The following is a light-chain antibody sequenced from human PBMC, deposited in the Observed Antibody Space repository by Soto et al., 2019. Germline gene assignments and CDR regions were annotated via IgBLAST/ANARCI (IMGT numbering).Light chain of an antibody. CDR2: DAS. CDR3: QQRSNWPRIT. CDR1: QSVSSY. V-gene: IGKV3-11*01. Sequence: EIVFTQSPATLYFSRGERAKLSCTASQSVSSYLAWYQQKPGQAPRLLIYDASNRATGIPARFSGSGSGTDFTLTISSLEPEDFAVYYCQQRSNWPRITFGQGTRLEIK. J-gene: IGKJ5*01.